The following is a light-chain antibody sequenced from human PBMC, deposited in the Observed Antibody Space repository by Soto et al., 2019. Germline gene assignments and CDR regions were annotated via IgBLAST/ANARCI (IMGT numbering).Light chain of an antibody. CDR3: QQYNNWPGT. J-gene: IGKJ1*01. CDR2: GAS. CDR1: QSVSTN. Sequence: IVVTQSTATLSLSAWEIATLSCRASQSVSTNLAWYQHKPGQAPRLLISGASTRATGLPARFSGSGSGTEFTLTISSLQSEDFAVYYCQQYNNWPGTFGQGTKV. V-gene: IGKV3-15*01.